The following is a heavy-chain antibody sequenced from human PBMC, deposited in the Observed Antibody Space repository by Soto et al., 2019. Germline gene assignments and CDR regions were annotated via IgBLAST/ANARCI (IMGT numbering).Heavy chain of an antibody. D-gene: IGHD1-26*01. J-gene: IGHJ4*02. Sequence: QVQLVQSGAEVKKPGASVKVSCKASGYTFTGYYMHWVRQAPGQGLEWMGWINPNSGSTNYAQKFQGRVTMTRDTSISTAYMELSRLRSDDTAVYYCARGGLEYSGSYGHYWGQGTLVTVSS. CDR1: GYTFTGYY. V-gene: IGHV1-2*02. CDR2: INPNSGST. CDR3: ARGGLEYSGSYGHY.